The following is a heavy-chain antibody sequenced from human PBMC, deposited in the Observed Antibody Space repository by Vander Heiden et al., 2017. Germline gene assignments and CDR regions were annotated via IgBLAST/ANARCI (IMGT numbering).Heavy chain of an antibody. J-gene: IGHJ4*02. CDR1: GFTFSLNA. D-gene: IGHD3-10*01. CDR2: ISYDGKNK. V-gene: IGHV3-30*04. CDR3: ARQSDYYGYAYFDL. Sequence: QVQLVESGGGVVQPGRSLRLSCEASGFTFSLNAMHWVRQAPGKGLEWGASISYDGKNKLYADAVRGRLNIARDNPKATLFLEMNTLRPDDTAVYYCARQSDYYGYAYFDLWGQGTLVSVSS.